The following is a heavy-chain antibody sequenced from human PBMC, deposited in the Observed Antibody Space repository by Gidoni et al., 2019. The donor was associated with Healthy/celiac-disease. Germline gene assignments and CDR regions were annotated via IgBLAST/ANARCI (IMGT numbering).Heavy chain of an antibody. CDR3: ARGFEGCSSTSCSLIFDY. CDR2: INHSGST. D-gene: IGHD2-2*01. V-gene: IGHV4-34*01. Sequence: QVQLQQWGAGLLKPSETLSLPCAVYGGSFSGYYWSWIRQPPGKGLEWIGEINHSGSTNYNPSLKSRVTISVDTSKNQFSLKLSSVTAADTAVYYCARGFEGCSSTSCSLIFDYWGQGTLVTVSS. J-gene: IGHJ4*02. CDR1: GGSFSGYY.